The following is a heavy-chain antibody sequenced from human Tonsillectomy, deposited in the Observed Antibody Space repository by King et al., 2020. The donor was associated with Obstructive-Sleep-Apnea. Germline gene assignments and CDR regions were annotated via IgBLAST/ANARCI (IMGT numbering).Heavy chain of an antibody. J-gene: IGHJ4*02. CDR1: GGSISSSSYY. V-gene: IGHV4-39*07. Sequence: QLQESGPGLVKPSETLSLTCTVSGGSISSSSYYWGWIRQPPGKGLEWIGSIYYSGSTYYNPSLKSRVTISVDTSKNQFSLKLSSVTAADTAVYYCARVYDSSGYARFLFDYWGQGTLVTVSS. CDR2: IYYSGST. D-gene: IGHD3-22*01. CDR3: ARVYDSSGYARFLFDY.